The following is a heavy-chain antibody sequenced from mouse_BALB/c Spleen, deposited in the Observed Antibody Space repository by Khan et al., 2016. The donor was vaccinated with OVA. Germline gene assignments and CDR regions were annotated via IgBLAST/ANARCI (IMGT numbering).Heavy chain of an antibody. CDR3: ARDGEGYFDD. J-gene: IGHJ1*01. D-gene: IGHD2-13*01. CDR2: IRNSGNT. Sequence: EVQLVESGPGLVKPSQSLALTCTVSGSSIPSDYAWNWIRQFPGSKLEWMGYIRNSGNTSYNPSLKSRITITRDTSKNQFFLQLNSVTTEDTARYYCARDGEGYFDDWGAGTTVTVSS. V-gene: IGHV3-2*02. CDR1: GSSIPSDYA.